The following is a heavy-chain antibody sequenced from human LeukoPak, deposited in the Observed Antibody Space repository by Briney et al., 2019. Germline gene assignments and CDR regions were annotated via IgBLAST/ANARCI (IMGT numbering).Heavy chain of an antibody. CDR1: GFTFSNYW. Sequence: GGSLRLTCAASGFTFSNYWMTWVRQAPGKGLEWVSYISSSSSYTNYADSVKGRFTISRDNAKNSLYLQMNSLRAEDTAVYYCARLSPAGRGGFVYWGQGTLVTVSS. V-gene: IGHV3-11*06. CDR3: ARLSPAGRGGFVY. J-gene: IGHJ4*02. CDR2: ISSSSSYT. D-gene: IGHD3-16*01.